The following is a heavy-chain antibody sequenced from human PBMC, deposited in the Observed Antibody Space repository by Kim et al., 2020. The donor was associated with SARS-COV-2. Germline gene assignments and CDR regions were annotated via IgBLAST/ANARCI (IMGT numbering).Heavy chain of an antibody. D-gene: IGHD3-9*01. Sequence: GYAQKFQGLVTMPMDTSITTAYMELSSLRSEDTAVYYCARGVRTISNYDYWGQGTLVTVSS. CDR3: ARGVRTISNYDY. V-gene: IGHV1-8*01. J-gene: IGHJ4*02.